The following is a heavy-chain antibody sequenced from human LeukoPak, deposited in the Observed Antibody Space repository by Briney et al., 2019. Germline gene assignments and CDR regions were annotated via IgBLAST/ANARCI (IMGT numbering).Heavy chain of an antibody. Sequence: GGSLRLSCEASGFAFSFYAMSWLRQPPGKGLEWVSTINANSGTTSYAASVRGRFTISRDNSKNTLYLQMNSLRAEDTAVYYCAKDSLYSGSPDAFDIWGQGTMVTVSS. V-gene: IGHV3-23*01. CDR1: GFAFSFYA. CDR3: AKDSLYSGSPDAFDI. CDR2: INANSGTT. D-gene: IGHD1-26*01. J-gene: IGHJ3*02.